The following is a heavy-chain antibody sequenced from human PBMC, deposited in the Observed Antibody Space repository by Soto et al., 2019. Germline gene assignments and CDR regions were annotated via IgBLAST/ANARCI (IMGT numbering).Heavy chain of an antibody. CDR3: ARTVGYDSIPYYYADF. D-gene: IGHD2-21*01. V-gene: IGHV1-18*01. CDR2: ISGYNGNT. J-gene: IGHJ4*01. Sequence: ASVKVSCKASGYTFNTYGITWVRQAPGQGLEWMGWISGYNGNTNYAQTLQGRGTMTTDTSTSTAYLELRSLRSDDTAVYYCARTVGYDSIPYYYADFWGQGTLVTVSS. CDR1: GYTFNTYG.